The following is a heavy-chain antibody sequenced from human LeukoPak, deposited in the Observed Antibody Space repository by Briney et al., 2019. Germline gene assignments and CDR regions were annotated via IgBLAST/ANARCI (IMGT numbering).Heavy chain of an antibody. CDR2: ISSSSSYI. CDR3: ARDLRTSGSYYLGFDY. CDR1: GFTFSSYS. V-gene: IGHV3-21*01. Sequence: GGSLRLSCAASGFTFSSYSMNWVRQAPGKGLEWVSSISSSSSYIYYADSVKGRFTISRDNAKNSLYLQMNSLRAEDTAVYYCARDLRTSGSYYLGFDYWGQGTLVTVSS. D-gene: IGHD3-10*01. J-gene: IGHJ4*02.